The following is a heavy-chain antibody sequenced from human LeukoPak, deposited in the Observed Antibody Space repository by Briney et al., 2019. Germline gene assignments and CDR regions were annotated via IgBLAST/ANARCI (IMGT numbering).Heavy chain of an antibody. D-gene: IGHD6-19*01. V-gene: IGHV4-4*07. CDR3: ARRPNSGWYFDY. CDR2: IYASGGT. CDR1: GGSISTYY. J-gene: IGHJ4*02. Sequence: SETLSLTCSVSGGSISTYYRSWIRQPAGKGLEWIGRIYASGGTNYNPSLKSRVTMSVDTSTNQFSLRLSSVTAADTAVYYCARRPNSGWYFDYWGQGTLVTVSS.